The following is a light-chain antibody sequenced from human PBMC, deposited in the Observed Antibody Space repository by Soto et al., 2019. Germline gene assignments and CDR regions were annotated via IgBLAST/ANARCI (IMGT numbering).Light chain of an antibody. CDR3: QQYGYSPIT. CDR2: HAS. CDR1: QSVNAN. J-gene: IGKJ5*01. V-gene: IGKV3-15*01. Sequence: EIVMTQSPATLSLSPGERATLSCRAIQSVNANVAWYQQPPGRAPRLFMYHASTRATGIPDRFSGSGSGTEFTLTISSLQSEDFALYYCQQYGYSPITFGQGTRLEIK.